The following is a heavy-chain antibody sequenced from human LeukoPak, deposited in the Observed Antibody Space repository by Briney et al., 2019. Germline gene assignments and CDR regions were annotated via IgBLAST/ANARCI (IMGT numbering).Heavy chain of an antibody. J-gene: IGHJ4*02. V-gene: IGHV4-39*01. CDR2: IYYSGST. D-gene: IGHD3-22*01. CDR1: GGSISSSSYY. CDR3: ARRSGGYYF. Sequence: PSETLSLTCTVSGGSISSSSYYWGWIRQPPGKGLEWIGSIYYSGSTYYNPSLKSRVTISVDTSKNQFSLKLSSVTAADTAVYYCARRSGGYYFWGQGTLVTVSS.